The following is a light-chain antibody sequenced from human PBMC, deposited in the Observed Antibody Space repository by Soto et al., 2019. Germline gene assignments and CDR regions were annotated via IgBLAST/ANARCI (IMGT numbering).Light chain of an antibody. Sequence: DIVMTQSPDSLAVSLGERATINCKSSQSVLYSSNNKNYLAWYQQKQGQPXKXXIYWASTRESGVPDRFSGSGSGTDFTLTISSLQAEDVAVYYCQQYYSTPWTFGQGTKVDIK. CDR1: QSVLYSSNNKNY. CDR2: WAS. J-gene: IGKJ1*01. CDR3: QQYYSTPWT. V-gene: IGKV4-1*01.